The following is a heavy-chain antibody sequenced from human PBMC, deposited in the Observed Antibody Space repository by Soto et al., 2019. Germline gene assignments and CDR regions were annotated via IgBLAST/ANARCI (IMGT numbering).Heavy chain of an antibody. CDR3: ARDYCSGGTCYNPDY. D-gene: IGHD2-15*01. Sequence: ASVKVSCKASGYTFTGYGISWLRQAPGQGLEWMGWISAYNGDTKFAEGLQGRVTMTTDTSTVTTYMELRSLRSDDTAVYYCARDYCSGGTCYNPDYWGQGTLVTVPQ. V-gene: IGHV1-18*01. CDR2: ISAYNGDT. J-gene: IGHJ4*02. CDR1: GYTFTGYG.